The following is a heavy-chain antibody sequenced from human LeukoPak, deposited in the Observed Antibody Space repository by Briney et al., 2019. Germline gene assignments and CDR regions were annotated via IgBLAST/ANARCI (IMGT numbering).Heavy chain of an antibody. CDR2: IDSSGITI. V-gene: IGHV3-48*03. Sequence: GGSLRLSCAGSGFPFSSYEMNWLRQAPGKGLEWVSHIDSSGITIYYGDSVKGRFTISRDNVKNSIYLQMDSLRVEDTAIYYCARDSVGDLLDYWGQRTPVTVSS. D-gene: IGHD4-17*01. CDR1: GFPFSSYE. J-gene: IGHJ4*02. CDR3: ARDSVGDLLDY.